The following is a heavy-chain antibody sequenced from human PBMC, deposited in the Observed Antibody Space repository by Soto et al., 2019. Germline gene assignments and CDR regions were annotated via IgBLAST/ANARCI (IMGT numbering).Heavy chain of an antibody. J-gene: IGHJ4*02. CDR3: AADATAWQQMVPSDY. D-gene: IGHD2-8*01. CDR2: IAVGSGYT. CDR1: EFTFTSSA. V-gene: IGHV1-58*01. Sequence: ASVKVSCKAPEFTFTSSAFQWVRQARGQRLEWIGWIAVGSGYTNYAQRFQDRVTLTRDMSTATTYMELSRLTSEDTAIYYCAADATAWQQMVPSDYWGQGTLVTVSS.